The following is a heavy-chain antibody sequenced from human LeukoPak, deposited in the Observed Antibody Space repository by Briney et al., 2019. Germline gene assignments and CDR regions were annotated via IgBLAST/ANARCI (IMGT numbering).Heavy chain of an antibody. Sequence: PSETLSLTCSGGFISSSNFYWGWIRQPPGKGLEFIGSMYYSGSTYYSPSLKSRVTISVDTSKNQFSLKLSSVTAADTAVYYCARTALNWATAHYFDYWGQGTLVTVSS. J-gene: IGHJ4*02. D-gene: IGHD7-27*01. CDR3: ARTALNWATAHYFDY. CDR2: MYYSGST. CDR1: GGFISSSNFY. V-gene: IGHV4-39*01.